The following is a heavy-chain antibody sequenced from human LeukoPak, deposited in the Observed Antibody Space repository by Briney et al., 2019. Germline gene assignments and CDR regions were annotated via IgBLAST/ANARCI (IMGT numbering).Heavy chain of an antibody. CDR1: GDSVCSNDAS. Sequence: SQTLSLTCAISGDSVCSNDASWNWSRPSPSRGLGWLGRTFYRSKWYYDYEASLKSRITINPDTSKNQFSLQLNSVTPEDTAMYYCAREVAMIRGVKNWFDRWGQGTLVTVSS. V-gene: IGHV6-1*01. D-gene: IGHD3-10*01. CDR3: AREVAMIRGVKNWFDR. CDR2: TFYRSKWYY. J-gene: IGHJ5*02.